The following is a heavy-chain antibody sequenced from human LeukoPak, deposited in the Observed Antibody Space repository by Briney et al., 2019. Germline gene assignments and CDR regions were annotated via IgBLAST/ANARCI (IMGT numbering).Heavy chain of an antibody. CDR1: GGSITNSY. Sequence: SETLSLTCTVSGGSITNSYWNWIRQSPGKGLEWIGYINYSGSTNYNPSLKSRVTISVDTSKHQFSLKLSSVTAADTAMYFCARDPLSTNDFDIWGQGTMVTVSS. D-gene: IGHD1-1*01. V-gene: IGHV4-59*01. J-gene: IGHJ3*02. CDR2: INYSGST. CDR3: ARDPLSTNDFDI.